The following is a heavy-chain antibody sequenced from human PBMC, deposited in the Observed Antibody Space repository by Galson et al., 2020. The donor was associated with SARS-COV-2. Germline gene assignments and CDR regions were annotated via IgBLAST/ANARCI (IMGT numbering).Heavy chain of an antibody. Sequence: GESLKISCAASGFTFNSYAMSWVRQAPGKGLEWVSGIRGSGSNTYYADSVKGRFTISRDNSQNTMYLQVNSLRAEDTALYFCARHISPSSYTPLDSWGQGTLVTVSS. CDR1: GFTFNSYA. J-gene: IGHJ4*02. D-gene: IGHD2-2*02. V-gene: IGHV3-23*01. CDR2: IRGSGSNT. CDR3: ARHISPSSYTPLDS.